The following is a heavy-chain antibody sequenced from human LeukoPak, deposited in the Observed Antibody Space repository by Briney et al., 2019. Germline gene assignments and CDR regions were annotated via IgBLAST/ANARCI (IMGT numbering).Heavy chain of an antibody. J-gene: IGHJ5*02. D-gene: IGHD2-8*01. Sequence: PGRSLRLSCAASGFTFSGYAMHWVRQAPGKGLEWVAVISYDGSNKYYADSMKGRFTISRDNAKSTLYLQMNSLTVEDTAVYYCLRVDDTNGHNWFDPWGQGTLVTVSS. V-gene: IGHV3-30*04. CDR2: ISYDGSNK. CDR3: LRVDDTNGHNWFDP. CDR1: GFTFSGYA.